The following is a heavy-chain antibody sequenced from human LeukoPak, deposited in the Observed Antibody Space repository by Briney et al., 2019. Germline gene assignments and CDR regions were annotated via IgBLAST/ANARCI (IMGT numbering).Heavy chain of an antibody. CDR1: GGSISSYY. CDR3: ARKANDYYGMDV. Sequence: SETLSLTCTVSGGSISSYYWSWIRQPPGKGLEWIGYIYYSGSTNYNPSLKSRVTISVDTSKNQFSLKLSSVTAADTAMYYCARKANDYYGMDVWGQGTTVTVSS. J-gene: IGHJ6*02. CDR2: IYYSGST. V-gene: IGHV4-59*01. D-gene: IGHD2-8*01.